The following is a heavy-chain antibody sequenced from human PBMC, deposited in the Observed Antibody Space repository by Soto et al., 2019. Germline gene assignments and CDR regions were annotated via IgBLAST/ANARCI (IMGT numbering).Heavy chain of an antibody. CDR1: GGSFSGYY. Sequence: LPETLSLTCAVYGGSFSGYYWSWIRQPPGKGLEWIGEINHSGSTNYNPSLKSRVTISVDTSKNQFSLKLSSVTAADTAVYYCARVVGHPWSGYYIDARSSEFDYWGQGTLVTVSS. J-gene: IGHJ4*02. CDR2: INHSGST. V-gene: IGHV4-34*01. CDR3: ARVVGHPWSGYYIDARSSEFDY. D-gene: IGHD3-3*01.